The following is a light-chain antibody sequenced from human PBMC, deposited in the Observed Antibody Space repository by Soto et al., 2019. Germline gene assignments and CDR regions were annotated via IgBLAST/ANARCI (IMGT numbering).Light chain of an antibody. CDR3: QHYGSSSWT. CDR2: DAS. CDR1: QTVRNNY. Sequence: EFVLTQSPGTLSLSPGERATLSCRASQTVRNNYLAWYQQKPGQAPRLLIYDASSRATDIPDRFSGGGSGTDFTLTISRLEPEDFAVYYCQHYGSSSWTFGQGTKVDI. V-gene: IGKV3-20*01. J-gene: IGKJ1*01.